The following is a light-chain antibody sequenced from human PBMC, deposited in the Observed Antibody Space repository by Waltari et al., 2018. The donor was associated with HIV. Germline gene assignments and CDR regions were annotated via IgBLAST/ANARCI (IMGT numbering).Light chain of an antibody. CDR1: KSGDKS. J-gene: IGLJ2*01. Sequence: SYELTQRPSVSVSPVQTANITCSGNKSGDKSAYWYQQKPGQSPLLVIYQDSKRPSGIPERFSGSNSGNTATLTISGTQAMDEADYYCQAWDSSTAVFGGGTKLTVL. V-gene: IGLV3-1*01. CDR3: QAWDSSTAV. CDR2: QDS.